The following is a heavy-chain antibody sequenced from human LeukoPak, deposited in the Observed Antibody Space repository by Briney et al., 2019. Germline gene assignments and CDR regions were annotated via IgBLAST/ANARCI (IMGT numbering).Heavy chain of an antibody. CDR2: VKSDGSST. J-gene: IGHJ4*02. CDR1: GFTFSSYW. CDR3: ARAQVGVFDY. Sequence: PGGSLRLSCAASGFTFSSYWMHWVRQAPGKGLVWVSRVKSDGSSTSYADSVKGRFTISRDNAKNTLYLQMNGLRAEDTAVYYCARAQVGVFDYWGQGALVTVSS. D-gene: IGHD1-26*01. V-gene: IGHV3-74*01.